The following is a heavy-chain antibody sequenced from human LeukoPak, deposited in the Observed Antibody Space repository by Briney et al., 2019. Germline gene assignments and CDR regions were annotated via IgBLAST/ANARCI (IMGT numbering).Heavy chain of an antibody. J-gene: IGHJ4*02. V-gene: IGHV1-69*05. CDR3: AKEKFEWQRMGPILSGFNY. CDR2: IIPIFGTA. CDR1: GGTFSSYA. Sequence: GASVKVSCKASGGTFSSYAISWVRQAPGQGLEWMGGIIPIFGTANYAQKFQGRVTITTDESTSTAYMELSSLRSEDTAVYYCAKEKFEWQRMGPILSGFNYWGQGTLVTVSS. D-gene: IGHD1-26*01.